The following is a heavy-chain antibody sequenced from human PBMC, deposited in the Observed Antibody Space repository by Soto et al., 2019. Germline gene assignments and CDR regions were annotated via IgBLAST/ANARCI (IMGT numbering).Heavy chain of an antibody. J-gene: IGHJ4*02. D-gene: IGHD5-12*01. V-gene: IGHV1-3*05. CDR2: IFPDSGNT. CDR3: ARDGGRYGYNYALDY. CDR1: GYTFINYV. Sequence: QVQLVQSGAEEKNPGASMKVSCKASGYTFINYVIHWVRQAPGQRLEWMGWIFPDSGNTKSSQKFQVRVSITRDISARTTYMDLSSLRSEDTAVYFFARDGGRYGYNYALDYWGQGTLVSVSS.